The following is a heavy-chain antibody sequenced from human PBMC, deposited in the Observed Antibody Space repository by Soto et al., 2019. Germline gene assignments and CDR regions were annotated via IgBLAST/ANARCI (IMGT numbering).Heavy chain of an antibody. J-gene: IGHJ5*02. CDR1: GFTFTSSA. CDR3: AADRDYYDSSGLRP. CDR2: IVVGSGNT. D-gene: IGHD3-22*01. V-gene: IGHV1-58*02. Sequence: GASVKVSCEASGFTFTSSAMQCVRQARGQRLEWIGWIVVGSGNTNYAQKFQERVTITRDMSTSTAYMELSSLRSEDTAVYYCAADRDYYDSSGLRPWGQGTLVTVSS.